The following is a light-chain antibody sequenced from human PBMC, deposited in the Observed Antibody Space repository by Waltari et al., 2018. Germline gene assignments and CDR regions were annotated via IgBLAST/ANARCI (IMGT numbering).Light chain of an antibody. V-gene: IGKV3-20*01. J-gene: IGKJ4*01. CDR3: QQYNGSILT. CDR2: GAS. Sequence: CKASQTINNNFLVWYQQKPGQAPRLLIHGASSRATGFPDRFSGSGSGTDFTLTISRLEPEDVAVYYCQQYNGSILTFGGGTKVEI. CDR1: QTINNNF.